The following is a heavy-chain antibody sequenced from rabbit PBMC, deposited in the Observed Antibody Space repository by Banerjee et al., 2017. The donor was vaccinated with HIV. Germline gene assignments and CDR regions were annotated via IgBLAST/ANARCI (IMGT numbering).Heavy chain of an antibody. Sequence: QEQLEESGGDLVKPEGSLTLTCTASGFSFSSYWMCWVRQAPGKGLEWIACIYAGTPGNTYCASWVNGRFTISKTSSTTVTLQMTSLTAADTATYFCARDLAGVIGWNFNLWGQGTLVTVS. CDR1: GFSFSSYW. V-gene: IGHV1S45*01. J-gene: IGHJ4*01. D-gene: IGHD4-1*01. CDR3: ARDLAGVIGWNFNL. CDR2: IYAGTPGNT.